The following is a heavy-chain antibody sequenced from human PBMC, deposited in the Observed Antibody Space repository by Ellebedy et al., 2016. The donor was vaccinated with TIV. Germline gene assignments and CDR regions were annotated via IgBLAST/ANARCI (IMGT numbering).Heavy chain of an antibody. CDR1: GGSLSSYPYY. D-gene: IGHD5-24*01. V-gene: IGHV4-39*01. CDR3: ASLEMATILDAFDI. CDR2: VYYSGNT. Sequence: SETLSLTCTVSGGSLSSYPYYWGWIRQSPGKGLEWIGTVYYSGNTYYNPSLKSRVTISVDTSKNQFSLKLSSMTAADTAVYYCASLEMATILDAFDIWGQGTKVTVSS. J-gene: IGHJ3*02.